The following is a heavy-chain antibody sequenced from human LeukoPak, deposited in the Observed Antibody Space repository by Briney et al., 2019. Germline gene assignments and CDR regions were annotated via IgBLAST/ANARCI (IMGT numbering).Heavy chain of an antibody. CDR2: IYTSGST. V-gene: IGHV4-61*02. D-gene: IGHD3-22*01. J-gene: IGHJ5*02. CDR3: ARDDTYYYDSSGYYYGGQFDP. CDR1: GGSISSGSYY. Sequence: PSETLSLTCTVSGGSISSGSYYWSWIRQPAGKGLEWIGRIYTSGSTNYNPSLKSRVTISVDTCKNQFSLKLSSVTAADTAVYYCARDDTYYYDSSGYYYGGQFDPWGQGTLVTVSS.